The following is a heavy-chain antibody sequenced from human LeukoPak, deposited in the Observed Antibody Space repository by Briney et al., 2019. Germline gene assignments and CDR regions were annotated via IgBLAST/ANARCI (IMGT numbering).Heavy chain of an antibody. CDR3: AKGGGYEAQYYYYYLDV. J-gene: IGHJ6*03. Sequence: GGSLRLSCAASGFTLISYGMHWVRQAPGKGLEWVAFIRYDGSNKYYADSVKGRFTISRDNSKNTLYLQMKSLRAEDTAVYYCAKGGGYEAQYYYYYLDVWGKGTTVTISS. CDR1: GFTLISYG. CDR2: IRYDGSNK. D-gene: IGHD5-12*01. V-gene: IGHV3-30*02.